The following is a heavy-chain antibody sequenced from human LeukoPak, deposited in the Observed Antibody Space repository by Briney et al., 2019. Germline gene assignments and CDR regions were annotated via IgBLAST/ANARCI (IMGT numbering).Heavy chain of an antibody. CDR1: GGSFSGYY. Sequence: SETLSLACAVYGGSFSGYYWSWVRQPPGKGVEGIAEISHSGSTNYNPTLRSRGTISVDTCKNQCSLTLTSVPAADTAVYSCARIPYYESSAYEYYFDYSGQGTLVTVSS. D-gene: IGHD3-22*01. J-gene: IGHJ4*02. CDR2: ISHSGST. CDR3: ARIPYYESSAYEYYFDY. V-gene: IGHV4-34*01.